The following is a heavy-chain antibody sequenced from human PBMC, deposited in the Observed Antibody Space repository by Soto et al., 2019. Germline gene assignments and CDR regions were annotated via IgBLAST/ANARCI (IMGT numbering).Heavy chain of an antibody. CDR3: ARVPLPTLYDSSGYYYDY. D-gene: IGHD3-22*01. CDR1: GFTFSSYA. V-gene: IGHV3-64*01. Sequence: GGSLRLSCAASGFTFSSYAMHWVRQAPGKGLEYVSAISSNGGSTYYANSVKGRFTISRDNSKNTLYLQMGSLRAEDMAVYYCARVPLPTLYDSSGYYYDYWGQGTLVTVSS. J-gene: IGHJ4*02. CDR2: ISSNGGST.